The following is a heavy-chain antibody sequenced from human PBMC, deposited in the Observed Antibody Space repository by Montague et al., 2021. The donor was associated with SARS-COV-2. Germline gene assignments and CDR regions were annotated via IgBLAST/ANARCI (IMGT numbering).Heavy chain of an antibody. CDR3: ARQGPFTMIVGSISDY. CDR1: GGSISSSSYY. CDR2: IYYSGST. V-gene: IGHV4-39*01. Sequence: SETLSLTCTVSGGSISSSSYYWGWIRQPPGKGLEWIGSIYYSGSTYYNPSLKSRVTISVDTSKNQFSLKLSSVTAADTAVYYCARQGPFTMIVGSISDYWGQGTLVTVSS. J-gene: IGHJ4*02. D-gene: IGHD3-22*01.